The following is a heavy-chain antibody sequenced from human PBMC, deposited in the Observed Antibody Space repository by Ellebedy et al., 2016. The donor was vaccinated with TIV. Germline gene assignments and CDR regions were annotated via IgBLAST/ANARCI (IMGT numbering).Heavy chain of an antibody. V-gene: IGHV3-30-3*01. CDR2: ISYDGSNK. D-gene: IGHD3-22*01. J-gene: IGHJ4*02. CDR1: GFTSSSYT. CDR3: AREAVSTMIVVVITPDFDY. Sequence: PGGSLRLSCAASGFTSSSYTMHWVRQAPGKGLEWVAVISYDGSNKYYADSVKGRFTISRDNSKNTLYLQMNSLRAEDTAVYYCAREAVSTMIVVVITPDFDYWGQGTLVTVSS.